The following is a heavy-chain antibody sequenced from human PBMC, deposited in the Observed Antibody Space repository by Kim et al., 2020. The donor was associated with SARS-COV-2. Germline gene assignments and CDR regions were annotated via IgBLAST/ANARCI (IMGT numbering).Heavy chain of an antibody. CDR1: GFSVSRFT. Sequence: GGSLRLSCATSGFSVSRFTMGWVRQAPGKGLEWVSLIYGGGSINYPASLGGRCTISTDISKKKLHFLEINLRVEETAVDYCSGSAFRWAFYRWG. V-gene: IGHV3-53*01. J-gene: IGHJ6*01. CDR3: SGSAFRWAFYR. CDR2: IYGGGSI. D-gene: IGHD1-26*01.